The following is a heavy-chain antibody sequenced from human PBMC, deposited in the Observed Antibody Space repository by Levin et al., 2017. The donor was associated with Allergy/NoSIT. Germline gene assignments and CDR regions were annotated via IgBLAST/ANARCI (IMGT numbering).Heavy chain of an antibody. Sequence: GGSLRLSCAASGFTFSNYGFSWVRQAPGKGLEWVSAISSTGKIIYYSDSVRGRFTISRDKSENTIYLQMNSLRAEDTAVYYCAKRGLTTETTFFDYWGQGTLVTVSS. D-gene: IGHD1-7*01. J-gene: IGHJ4*02. V-gene: IGHV3-23*01. CDR3: AKRGLTTETTFFDY. CDR2: ISSTGKII. CDR1: GFTFSNYG.